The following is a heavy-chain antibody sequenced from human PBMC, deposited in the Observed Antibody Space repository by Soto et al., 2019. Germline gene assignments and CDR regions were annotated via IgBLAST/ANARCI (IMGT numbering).Heavy chain of an antibody. CDR3: ATVGYCSSTSCYSHYYYMDV. CDR2: IIPIFGTA. Sequence: SVKVSCKASGGTFSSYAISWVRQAPGQGLEWMGGIIPIFGTANYAQKFQGRVTITADESTSTAYMELSSLRSEDTAVYYCATVGYCSSTSCYSHYYYMDVWGKGTTVTVSS. D-gene: IGHD2-2*01. CDR1: GGTFSSYA. V-gene: IGHV1-69*13. J-gene: IGHJ6*03.